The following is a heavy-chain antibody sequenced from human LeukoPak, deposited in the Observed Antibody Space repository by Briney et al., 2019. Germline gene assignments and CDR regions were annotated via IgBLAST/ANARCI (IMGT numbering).Heavy chain of an antibody. J-gene: IGHJ4*02. CDR1: GGSISSYY. V-gene: IGHV4-59*08. CDR2: SYYSGST. D-gene: IGHD3-22*01. Sequence: SETLSLTCTVSGGSISSYYWSWIRQPPGKGLEWIAYSYYSGSTNYNPSLKSRVTISVDTSKNQFFLKLSSVTAADTAVYHCARLVYDSRGYYFDYWGQGTLVIVSS. CDR3: ARLVYDSRGYYFDY.